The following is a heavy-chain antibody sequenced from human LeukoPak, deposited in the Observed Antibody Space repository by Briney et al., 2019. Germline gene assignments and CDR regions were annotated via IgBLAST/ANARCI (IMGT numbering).Heavy chain of an antibody. CDR1: GGSISSYY. CDR2: INHSGST. CDR3: ARGYYVTTLDY. V-gene: IGHV4-34*01. Sequence: SETLSLTCTVSGGSISSYYWSWIRQPPGKGLEWIGEINHSGSTNYNPSLKSRVTISVDTSKNQFSLQLSSVTAADTAVYYCARGYYVTTLDYWGQGTLVTVSS. J-gene: IGHJ4*02. D-gene: IGHD4-11*01.